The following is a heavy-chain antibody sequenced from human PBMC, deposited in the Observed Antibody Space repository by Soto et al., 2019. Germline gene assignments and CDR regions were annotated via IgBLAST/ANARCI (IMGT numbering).Heavy chain of an antibody. Sequence: ASVKVSCNASGYTFTSYAMHWVRQAPGQRLEWMGWINAGYGNTKYSQKFQGRVTITRDTSASTAYMELSSLRSEDTAVYYCARAPPPYCSSTRCSFDYWGQGTLVTVSS. CDR3: ARAPPPYCSSTRCSFDY. J-gene: IGHJ4*02. V-gene: IGHV1-3*01. CDR1: GYTFTSYA. D-gene: IGHD2-2*01. CDR2: INAGYGNT.